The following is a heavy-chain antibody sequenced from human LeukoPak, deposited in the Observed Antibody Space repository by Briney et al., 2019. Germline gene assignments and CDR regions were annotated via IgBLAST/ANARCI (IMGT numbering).Heavy chain of an antibody. J-gene: IGHJ5*02. Sequence: SVKVSCKASGGTFSSYAISWVRQAPGQGLEWMGGIIPIFGTPNYAQKFQGRVTITADESTSTAYMELISLRSEDTAVYYCARLGPHYGGNPDNWFDPWGQGTLVTVSS. CDR2: IIPIFGTP. V-gene: IGHV1-69*13. CDR3: ARLGPHYGGNPDNWFDP. CDR1: GGTFSSYA. D-gene: IGHD4-23*01.